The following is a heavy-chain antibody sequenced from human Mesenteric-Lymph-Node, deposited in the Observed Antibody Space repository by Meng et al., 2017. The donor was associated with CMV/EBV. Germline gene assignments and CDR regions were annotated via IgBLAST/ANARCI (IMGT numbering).Heavy chain of an antibody. J-gene: IGHJ4*02. CDR2: ISSSSSSV. CDR1: GLTFSSYS. Sequence: GGSLRLSCEVSGLTFSSYSMTWVRQAPGKGLEWVASISSSSSSVYYADSVKGRFTISRDNAKNSLFLLMNSLRAEDTAVYYCARELELLNYFDYWGQGTLVTVSS. V-gene: IGHV3-21*06. CDR3: ARELELLNYFDY. D-gene: IGHD1-7*01.